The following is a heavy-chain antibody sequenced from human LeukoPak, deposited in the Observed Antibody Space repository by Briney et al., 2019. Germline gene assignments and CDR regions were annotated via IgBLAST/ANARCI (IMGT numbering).Heavy chain of an antibody. CDR3: ARDFTMVRGVITD. CDR1: RFSFSTYA. D-gene: IGHD3-10*01. J-gene: IGHJ4*02. V-gene: IGHV3-21*01. Sequence: KTGGSLRLSCAASRFSFSTYAMNWVRQAPGKGLEWVSSISSSSSYIYYADSVKGRFTISRDNAKNSLYLQMNSLRAEDTAVYYCARDFTMVRGVITDWGQGTLVTVSS. CDR2: ISSSSSYI.